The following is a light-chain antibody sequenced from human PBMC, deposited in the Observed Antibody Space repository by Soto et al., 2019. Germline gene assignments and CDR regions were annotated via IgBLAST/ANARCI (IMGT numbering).Light chain of an antibody. CDR1: SCSVGGYNY. CDR3: SSYTSSSTLVV. CDR2: DVS. V-gene: IGLV2-14*01. Sequence: QYALTQPASVSGSPGQSITISCTGTSCSVGGYNYVSWYQQHPGKAPKLMIYDVSNRPSGVSNRFSGSKSGNTASLTISGLQAEDEADYYCSSYTSSSTLVVFGGGTKLTVL. J-gene: IGLJ2*01.